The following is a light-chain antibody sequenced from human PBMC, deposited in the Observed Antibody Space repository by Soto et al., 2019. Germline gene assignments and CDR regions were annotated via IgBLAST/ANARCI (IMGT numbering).Light chain of an antibody. CDR2: EGS. V-gene: IGLV2-23*01. CDR3: CSYAGNSPYV. CDR1: SSDVGSYKL. J-gene: IGLJ1*01. Sequence: QSALTQPASVSGSPGQSITISCTGTSSDVGSYKLVSWYQQHPGKAPRLMIYEGSKRPSGVSNRFSCSKSGNTASLTISGLQAEDDADYYCCSYAGNSPYVFGPGTKLTVL.